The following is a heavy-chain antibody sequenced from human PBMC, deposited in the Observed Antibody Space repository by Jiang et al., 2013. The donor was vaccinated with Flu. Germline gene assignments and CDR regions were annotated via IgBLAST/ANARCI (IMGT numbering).Heavy chain of an antibody. D-gene: IGHD3-10*01. CDR3: ARDRDQYGSGSFDY. CDR2: IIPIFGTA. V-gene: IGHV1-69*01. CDR1: GGTFSSYA. Sequence: GAEVKKPGSSVKVSCKASGGTFSSYAISWVRQAPGQGLEWMGGIIPIFGTANYAQKFQGRVTITADESTSTVYMELSGLRSEDTAVYYCARDRDQYGSGSFDYWGQGTLVTVSS. J-gene: IGHJ4*02.